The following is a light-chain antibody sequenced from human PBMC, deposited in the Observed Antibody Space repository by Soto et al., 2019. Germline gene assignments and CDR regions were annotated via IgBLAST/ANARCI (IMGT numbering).Light chain of an antibody. J-gene: IGLJ1*01. CDR1: SRDIGGYDF. Sequence: QSALTQPPSASGSPGQSVTISCTGTSRDIGGYDFVSWYQQSPGKAPQLIISEVNQRPSGVPDRFSGSKSGNTASLTVSGLQSEDEADYYCLAYAGRTTLVFGTGTKVTVL. CDR2: EVN. V-gene: IGLV2-8*01. CDR3: LAYAGRTTLV.